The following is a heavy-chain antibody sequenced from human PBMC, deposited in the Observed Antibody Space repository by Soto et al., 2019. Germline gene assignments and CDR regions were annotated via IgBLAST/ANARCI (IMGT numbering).Heavy chain of an antibody. Sequence: QVQLQESGPGLVKPSETLSLTCTVSGGSISSYYWSWIRQPPGKGLEWIGYIYYSGSTNYNPSLKSRVTISVDTSKYQFSLKLSSVTAADTAVYYCATALVRFGELLFDYWGQGTLVTVSS. CDR1: GGSISSYY. J-gene: IGHJ4*02. CDR2: IYYSGST. V-gene: IGHV4-59*01. CDR3: ATALVRFGELLFDY. D-gene: IGHD3-10*01.